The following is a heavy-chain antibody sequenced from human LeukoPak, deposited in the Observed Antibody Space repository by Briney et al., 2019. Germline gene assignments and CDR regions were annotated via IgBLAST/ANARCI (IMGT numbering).Heavy chain of an antibody. V-gene: IGHV3-20*01. Sequence: GGSLRLSCATSGFVFDDHGMAWVRQAPGKGLEWVSGINWNGGSTGYADSVKGRFTISRDNAKNSLYLQMNSLRAEDTALYHCARDSTDRGSDFWGQGTLVTVSS. CDR2: INWNGGST. J-gene: IGHJ4*02. CDR3: ARDSTDRGSDF. CDR1: GFVFDDHG. D-gene: IGHD2-15*01.